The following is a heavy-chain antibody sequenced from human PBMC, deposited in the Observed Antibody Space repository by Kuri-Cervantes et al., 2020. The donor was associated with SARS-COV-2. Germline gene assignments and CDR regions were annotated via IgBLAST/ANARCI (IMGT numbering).Heavy chain of an antibody. CDR2: IYHSGST. CDR1: GGSISSYY. Sequence: GSLRLSCTVSGGSISSYYWSWIRQPPGKGLEWIGSIYHSGSTYYNPSLKSRVTISVDTSKNQFSLKLSSVTAADTAVYYCAMARQRGIDYWGQGTPVTVSS. J-gene: IGHJ4*02. CDR3: AMARQRGIDY. V-gene: IGHV4-59*05. D-gene: IGHD3-10*01.